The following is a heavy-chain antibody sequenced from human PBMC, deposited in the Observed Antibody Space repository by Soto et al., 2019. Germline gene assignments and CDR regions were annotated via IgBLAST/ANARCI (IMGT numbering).Heavy chain of an antibody. D-gene: IGHD3-9*01. CDR3: ARGSFDWLLRGRPSYGMDV. J-gene: IGHJ6*02. Sequence: GASVKVSCKASGGTFSSYAISWVRQAPGQGLEWMGGIIPIFGTANYAQKFQGRVTITADESTSTAYMELSSLRSEDTAVYYCARGSFDWLLRGRPSYGMDVWGQGATVTVSS. CDR1: GGTFSSYA. V-gene: IGHV1-69*13. CDR2: IIPIFGTA.